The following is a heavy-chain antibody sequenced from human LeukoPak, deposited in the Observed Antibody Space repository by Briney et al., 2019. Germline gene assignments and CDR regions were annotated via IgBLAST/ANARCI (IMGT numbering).Heavy chain of an antibody. CDR2: IYSGGST. J-gene: IGHJ3*02. CDR1: GFSVSSNY. Sequence: GGSLRLSCAASGFSVSSNYMNWVRQAPGKGLEWVSVIYSGGSTSYADSVKGRFTISRDNSKNMLYLQMNSLRAEDTAVYYCASRGLLRRNAFDIWGQGTMVTVSS. D-gene: IGHD3-22*01. V-gene: IGHV3-53*01. CDR3: ASRGLLRRNAFDI.